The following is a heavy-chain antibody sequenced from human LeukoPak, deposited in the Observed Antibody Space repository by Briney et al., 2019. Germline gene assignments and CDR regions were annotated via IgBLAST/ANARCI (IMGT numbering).Heavy chain of an antibody. V-gene: IGHV1-18*01. CDR3: ARVSDSSGSSAFDI. D-gene: IGHD3-22*01. J-gene: IGHJ3*02. CDR2: ISAYNGNT. Sequence: ASVKVSCKASGYTFTSYGISWVRQAPGQGLEWMGWISAYNGNTNYAQKLQGRVTMTTDTSTSTAYMELRSLRSDDTAVYYCARVSDSSGSSAFDIWGQGTVVTVSS. CDR1: GYTFTSYG.